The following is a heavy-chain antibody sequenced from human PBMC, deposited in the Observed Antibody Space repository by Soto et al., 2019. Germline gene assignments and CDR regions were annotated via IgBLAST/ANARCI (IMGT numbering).Heavy chain of an antibody. CDR2: IIPIFGTA. D-gene: IGHD1-26*01. Sequence: SVKVSCKASGGTFSSYAISWVRQAPGQGLEWMGGIIPIFGTANYAQKLQGRVTITADESTSTAYMELSSLRSEDTAVYYCARDQGGSYRNYYYYGMDVWGQGTTVTVYS. J-gene: IGHJ6*02. CDR3: ARDQGGSYRNYYYYGMDV. V-gene: IGHV1-69*13. CDR1: GGTFSSYA.